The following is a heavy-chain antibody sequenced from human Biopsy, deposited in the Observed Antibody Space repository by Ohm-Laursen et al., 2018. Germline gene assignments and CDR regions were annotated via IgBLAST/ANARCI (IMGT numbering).Heavy chain of an antibody. CDR3: ARRGSGGRSFDH. Sequence: SETLSLTCAVSGGSISSFYWIWIRQPPGKGPEWIGDISDSGSTNYKPSLKSRVIISVDTSKNQFSLNLSSVTAADTAVYYCARRGSGGRSFDHWGQGTLVTVSS. V-gene: IGHV4-59*08. D-gene: IGHD2-15*01. J-gene: IGHJ4*02. CDR1: GGSISSFY. CDR2: ISDSGST.